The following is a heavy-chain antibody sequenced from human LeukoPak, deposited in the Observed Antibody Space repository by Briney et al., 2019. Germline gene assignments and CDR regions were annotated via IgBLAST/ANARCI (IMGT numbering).Heavy chain of an antibody. CDR2: INPNSGGT. J-gene: IGHJ5*02. CDR3: ARLHRNWFDP. D-gene: IGHD4-11*01. V-gene: IGHV1-2*02. CDR1: GGTFSSDA. Sequence: ASVKVSCKASGGTFSSDAISWVRQAPGQGLEWMGWINPNSGGTNYAQKFQGRVTMTRDTSISTAYMELSRLRSDDTAVYYCARLHRNWFDPWGQGTLVTVSS.